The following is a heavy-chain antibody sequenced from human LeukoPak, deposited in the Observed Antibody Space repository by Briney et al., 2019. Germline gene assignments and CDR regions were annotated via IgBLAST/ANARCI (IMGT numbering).Heavy chain of an antibody. Sequence: GGSLRLSCAASGFYFYTYGMHWVRQAPGEGLEWVTAISKDGADKYYADSVKGRFTISRDNSKNTVYLQMNSLRPEDTAVYYCAKNDISGYYADFWGQGTLVTVSS. CDR1: GFYFYTYG. V-gene: IGHV3-30*18. CDR3: AKNDISGYYADF. J-gene: IGHJ4*02. CDR2: ISKDGADK. D-gene: IGHD3-22*01.